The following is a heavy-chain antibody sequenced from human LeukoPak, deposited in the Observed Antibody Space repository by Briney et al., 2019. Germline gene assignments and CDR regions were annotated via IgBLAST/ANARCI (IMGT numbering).Heavy chain of an antibody. J-gene: IGHJ4*02. CDR3: GRLMAGLD. Sequence: SGPLSLTCAVSGGSISSNNWWSWVRQPPGRGLEWIADIYHTGSTNYSPSLKSRVTISVDKSKNQFFLKLNSVTAADTAVYYCGRLMAGLDWGQGTLVTVSS. V-gene: IGHV4-4*02. CDR1: GGSISSNNW. D-gene: IGHD6-19*01. CDR2: IYHTGST.